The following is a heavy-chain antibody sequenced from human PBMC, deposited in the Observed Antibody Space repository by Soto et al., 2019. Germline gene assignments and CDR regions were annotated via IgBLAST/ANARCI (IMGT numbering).Heavy chain of an antibody. D-gene: IGHD3-10*01. Sequence: QVQLVQSGAEVKKPGASVKVSCKASGYTFTSYGISWVRQAPGQGLEWMGWISAYNGNTNYAQKLQGRVTMTTDTSTSTANMELRSMRADDTAVYFCARDWSRLMVRGVSDYGGQGTLVTVSS. CDR2: ISAYNGNT. V-gene: IGHV1-18*04. CDR1: GYTFTSYG. CDR3: ARDWSRLMVRGVSDY. J-gene: IGHJ4*02.